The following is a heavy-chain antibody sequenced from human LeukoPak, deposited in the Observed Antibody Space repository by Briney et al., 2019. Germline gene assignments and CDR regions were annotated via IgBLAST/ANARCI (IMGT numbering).Heavy chain of an antibody. J-gene: IGHJ6*02. Sequence: SETLSLTCTVSGGSISSYYWSWIRQPPGKGLGWIGYIYYSGSTNYNPSLKSRVTISVDTSKNQFSLKLSSVTAADTAVYYCARVGHYYYYGMDVWGQGTTVTVSS. D-gene: IGHD3-16*01. CDR3: ARVGHYYYYGMDV. CDR2: IYYSGST. V-gene: IGHV4-59*01. CDR1: GGSISSYY.